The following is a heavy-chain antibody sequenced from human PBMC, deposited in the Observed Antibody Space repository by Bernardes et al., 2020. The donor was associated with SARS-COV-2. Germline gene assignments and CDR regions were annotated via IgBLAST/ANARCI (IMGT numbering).Heavy chain of an antibody. CDR2: INHSGST. Sequence: SETLSLTCAVYGGSFSGYYWSWIRQPPGKGLEWIGEINHSGSTNYNPSLKSRVTISVDTSKNQFSLKLSSVTAADTAVYYCARGPSGSYFYWCQGTLVTVSS. V-gene: IGHV4-34*01. J-gene: IGHJ4*02. D-gene: IGHD1-26*01. CDR3: ARGPSGSYFY. CDR1: GGSFSGYY.